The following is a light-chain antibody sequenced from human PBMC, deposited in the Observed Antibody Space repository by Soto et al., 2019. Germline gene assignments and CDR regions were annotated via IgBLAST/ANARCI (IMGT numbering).Light chain of an antibody. CDR2: EVS. CDR3: SSYTRSSPVV. J-gene: IGLJ2*01. CDR1: SSNVGGYNY. V-gene: IGLV2-14*01. Sequence: QSALTQPASVSGSPGQSITISCTGTSSNVGGYNYVSWYQQHPGKAPKLMIYEVSNRPSGVSNRFYGSTSGTTASLTISGLQAEDEADYYCSSYTRSSPVVFVGGTKVTVL.